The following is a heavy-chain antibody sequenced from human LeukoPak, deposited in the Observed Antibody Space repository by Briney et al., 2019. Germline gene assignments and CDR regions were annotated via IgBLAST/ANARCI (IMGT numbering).Heavy chain of an antibody. CDR3: ASMVRGAPGSYYYYYMDV. Sequence: GGSLRLSCAASGFTFSNHAMSWVRQAPGKGLEWVSVIYSGGSTYYADSVKGRFTISRDNSKNTLYLQMNSLRAEDTAVYYCASMVRGAPGSYYYYYMDVWGKGTTVTISS. CDR1: GFTFSNHA. J-gene: IGHJ6*03. V-gene: IGHV3-53*01. CDR2: IYSGGST. D-gene: IGHD3-10*01.